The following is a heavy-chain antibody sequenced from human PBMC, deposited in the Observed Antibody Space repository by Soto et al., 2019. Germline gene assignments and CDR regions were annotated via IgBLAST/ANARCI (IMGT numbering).Heavy chain of an antibody. CDR3: ARMGGSSLDS. D-gene: IGHD1-26*01. V-gene: IGHV1-69*06. CDR2: IIPIFGAT. J-gene: IGHJ5*01. Sequence: QVQLVQSGAELKKPGSSVKVSCKASGGTFSSYAITWVRQAPGQGLDWMGEIIPIFGATNFAQKFQGRVTITAENSTTTAYMELSSLTSEDTAVYYCARMGGSSLDSWDQGTLVTVSS. CDR1: GGTFSSYA.